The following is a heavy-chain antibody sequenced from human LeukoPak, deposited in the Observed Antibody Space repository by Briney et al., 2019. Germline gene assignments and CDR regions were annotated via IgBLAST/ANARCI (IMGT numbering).Heavy chain of an antibody. D-gene: IGHD2-15*01. V-gene: IGHV3-30-3*01. J-gene: IGHJ4*02. CDR2: ISYDGSNK. Sequence: GRSLRLSCAASGFTFSSYAMHWVRQAPGKGLEWVAVISYDGSNKYYADSVKGRFTISRDNSKNTLYLQMNSLRAEDTAVYYCARGSGGTVDYWGQGTLVTVSS. CDR1: GFTFSSYA. CDR3: ARGSGGTVDY.